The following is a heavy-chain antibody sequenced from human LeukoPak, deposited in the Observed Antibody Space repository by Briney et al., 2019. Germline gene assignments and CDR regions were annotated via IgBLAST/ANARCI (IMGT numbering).Heavy chain of an antibody. CDR2: IYHSGST. D-gene: IGHD3-22*01. J-gene: IGHJ4*02. V-gene: IGHV4-38-2*01. CDR3: ARHDYYDSSGSVIFDY. CDR1: GYTISSGYY. Sequence: SETLSLTCAVSGYTISSGYYWGWIRQPPGKGLEWIGSIYHSGSTYYNPSLKSRVTISVDTSKNQFSLKLSSVTAADPAVYYCARHDYYDSSGSVIFDYWGQGTLVTVSS.